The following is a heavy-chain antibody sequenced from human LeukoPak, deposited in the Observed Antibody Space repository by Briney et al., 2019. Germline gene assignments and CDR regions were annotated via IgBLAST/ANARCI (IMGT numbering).Heavy chain of an antibody. V-gene: IGHV3-23*01. Sequence: GGSLRLSCAASVFTFSSYAMHWVRQAPGKGLEWVSAISGSGGSTYYADSVKGRFTISRDNSKNTLYLQMNSLRAEDTAVYYCAKDLLAQFPQYGMDVWGQGTTVTVSS. CDR2: ISGSGGST. J-gene: IGHJ6*02. CDR1: VFTFSSYA. D-gene: IGHD6-19*01. CDR3: AKDLLAQFPQYGMDV.